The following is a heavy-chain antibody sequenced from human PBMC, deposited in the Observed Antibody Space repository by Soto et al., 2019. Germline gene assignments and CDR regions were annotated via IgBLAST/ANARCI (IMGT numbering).Heavy chain of an antibody. CDR2: IWYDGSKE. Sequence: VGSLRLSFTASGFTFSSFAMNWARQAPGKGLEWVALIWYDGSKEYYADSVKGRFTISRDDSKNTVYLQMDSLRAEDTAVYYCTREGTFGSGSNEAWFDPWGQGT. V-gene: IGHV3-33*08. CDR3: TREGTFGSGSNEAWFDP. J-gene: IGHJ5*02. D-gene: IGHD6-25*01. CDR1: GFTFSSFA.